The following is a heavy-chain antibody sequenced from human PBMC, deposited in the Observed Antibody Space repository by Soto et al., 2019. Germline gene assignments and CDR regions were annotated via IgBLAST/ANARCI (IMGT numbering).Heavy chain of an antibody. D-gene: IGHD2-2*01. CDR2: IYYSGST. CDR1: GGSISSGGYY. V-gene: IGHV4-31*03. Sequence: TLSLTCTVSGGSISSGGYYWSWIRQHPGKGLEWIGYIYYSGSTYYNPSLKSRVTISVDTSKNQFSLKLSSVTAADTAVYYCARGSIVVPAAKLGYFDYWGQGTLVTVSS. J-gene: IGHJ4*02. CDR3: ARGSIVVPAAKLGYFDY.